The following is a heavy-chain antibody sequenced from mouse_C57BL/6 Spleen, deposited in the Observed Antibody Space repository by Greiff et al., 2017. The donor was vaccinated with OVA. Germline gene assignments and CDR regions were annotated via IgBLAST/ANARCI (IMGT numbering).Heavy chain of an antibody. CDR3: ARSEDYFAY. CDR2: IYPGDGDT. Sequence: QVQLQQSGPELVKPGASVKISCKASGYAFSSSWMNWVKQRPGKGLEWIGRIYPGDGDTNYNGKFKGKATLTADKSSSTAYMQLSSLTSDDSAVYFCARSEDYFAYWGQGTLVTVSA. D-gene: IGHD2-4*01. V-gene: IGHV1-82*01. CDR1: GYAFSSSW. J-gene: IGHJ3*01.